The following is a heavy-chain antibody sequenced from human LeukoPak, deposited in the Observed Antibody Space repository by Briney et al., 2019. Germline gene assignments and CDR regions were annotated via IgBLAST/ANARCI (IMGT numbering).Heavy chain of an antibody. J-gene: IGHJ2*01. CDR2: INHRGST. Sequence: SETLSLTCAVYGGSFSGYYWSWIRQAPGKGLEWIWEINHRGSTNYNPSLKSRVTISEDTSKKQFSLKVRSVTAADTAVYYCATDPSGYGGHEPRASYFDLWGRGTLVTVSS. V-gene: IGHV4-34*01. CDR1: GGSFSGYY. CDR3: ATDPSGYGGHEPRASYFDL. D-gene: IGHD5-12*01.